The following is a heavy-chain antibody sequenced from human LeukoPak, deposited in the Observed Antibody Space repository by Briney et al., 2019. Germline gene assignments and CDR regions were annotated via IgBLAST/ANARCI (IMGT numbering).Heavy chain of an antibody. V-gene: IGHV4-59*01. D-gene: IGHD6-19*01. CDR1: GGSISSYY. CDR3: ARVFGSGWYAFDY. Sequence: PSETLSLTCTVSGGSISSYYWSWIRQPPGKGLEWIGYIYYSGSTNYNPSLKSRVTISVDTSKNQFSLKLSSVTAADTAVYYWARVFGSGWYAFDYWGQGTLVTVSS. CDR2: IYYSGST. J-gene: IGHJ4*02.